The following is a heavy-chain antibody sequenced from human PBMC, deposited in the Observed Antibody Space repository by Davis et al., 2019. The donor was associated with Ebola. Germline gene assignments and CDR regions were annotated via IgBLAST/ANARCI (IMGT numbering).Heavy chain of an antibody. J-gene: IGHJ4*02. D-gene: IGHD3-22*01. Sequence: GESLKISCAASGFTFSSYWMHWVRQAPGKGLVWVSRINSDGSSTSYADSVKGRFAISRDNAKNTLYLQMNSLRAEDTAVYYCAKDMSITMIVVVITCFDYWGQGTLVTVSS. CDR3: AKDMSITMIVVVITCFDY. CDR2: INSDGSST. CDR1: GFTFSSYW. V-gene: IGHV3-74*01.